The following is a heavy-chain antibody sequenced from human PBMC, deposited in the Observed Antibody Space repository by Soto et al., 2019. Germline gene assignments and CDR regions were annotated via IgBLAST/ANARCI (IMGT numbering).Heavy chain of an antibody. CDR1: GFTFSSYG. D-gene: IGHD2-15*01. V-gene: IGHV3-33*01. CDR2: IWYDGSNK. Sequence: PGGSLRLSCAASGFTFSSYGMHWVRQAPGKGLEWVAVIWYDGSNKYYADSVKGRFTISRDNSKNTLYLQMNSLRAEDTAVYYCARGLYCSGGSCYSDWFDPWGQGTLVTVSS. J-gene: IGHJ5*02. CDR3: ARGLYCSGGSCYSDWFDP.